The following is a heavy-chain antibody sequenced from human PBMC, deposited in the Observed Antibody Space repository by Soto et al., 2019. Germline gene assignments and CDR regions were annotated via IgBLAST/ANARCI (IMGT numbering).Heavy chain of an antibody. V-gene: IGHV1-3*01. CDR1: GYTFTSYA. CDR2: INAGNGNT. Sequence: GASVKVSCKASGYTFTSYAMHWVRQAPGQRLEWMGWINAGNGNTKYSQKFQGRVTITRDTSASTAYMELSSLRSEDTAVYYCARGHTAMGSFDYWGQGTLVTVSP. D-gene: IGHD5-18*01. J-gene: IGHJ4*02. CDR3: ARGHTAMGSFDY.